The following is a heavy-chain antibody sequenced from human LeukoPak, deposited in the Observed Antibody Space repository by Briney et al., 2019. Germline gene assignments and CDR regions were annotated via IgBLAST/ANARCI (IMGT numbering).Heavy chain of an antibody. CDR3: GRVSCSGGSCYLFDY. V-gene: IGHV4-30-4*01. J-gene: IGHJ4*02. D-gene: IGHD2-15*01. Sequence: SQTLSLTCTVSGGSISSGDYYWSWIRQPPGRGLEWIGYIYYNGRTYYNSSLKSRVTISVDTSKNQFSLKLSSVTAADTAVYYCGRVSCSGGSCYLFDYWGQGTLVTVSS. CDR2: IYYNGRT. CDR1: GGSISSGDYY.